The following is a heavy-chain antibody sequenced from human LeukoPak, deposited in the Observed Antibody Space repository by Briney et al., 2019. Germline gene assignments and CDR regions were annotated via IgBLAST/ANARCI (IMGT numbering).Heavy chain of an antibody. CDR1: GFTFSDYY. CDR3: AKGSSVWSKHFLDY. Sequence: KPGGSLRLSCAASGFTFSDYYMSWIRQAPGKGLEWVSYISSSGSTIYYADSVKGRFTISRDNARNSLDLQMNSLRAEDTAVYYCAKGSSVWSKHFLDYWGLGTLVTVSS. J-gene: IGHJ4*02. CDR2: ISSSGSTI. D-gene: IGHD6-19*01. V-gene: IGHV3-11*04.